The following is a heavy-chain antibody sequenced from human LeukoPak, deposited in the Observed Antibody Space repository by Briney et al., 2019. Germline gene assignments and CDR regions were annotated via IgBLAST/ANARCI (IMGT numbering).Heavy chain of an antibody. CDR2: ISNSGVSI. V-gene: IGHV3-48*03. CDR1: GFTSSGYE. Sequence: GGSLRLSCAAFGFTSSGYEMNWVRQAPGKGLEWVSHISNSGVSIHYSDSVKGRFTISRDNAKNSLYLQMNSLRVEDTAVYYCARDGVPGHTVFDYWGQGTLVTVSS. J-gene: IGHJ4*02. CDR3: ARDGVPGHTVFDY. D-gene: IGHD1-1*01.